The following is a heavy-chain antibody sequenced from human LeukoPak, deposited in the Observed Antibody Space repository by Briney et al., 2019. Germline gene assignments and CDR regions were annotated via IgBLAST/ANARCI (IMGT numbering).Heavy chain of an antibody. CDR2: IYTSGST. CDR3: AREDIVVVPAAIRD. CDR1: GGSISSYY. V-gene: IGHV4-4*07. Sequence: SETLSLTCTVSGGSISSYYWSWIRQPAGKGLEWIGRIYTSGSTNYNPSLKSRVTMSVDTSKNQFSLKLSSVTAADTAVYYCAREDIVVVPAAIRDWGQGTLVTVSS. J-gene: IGHJ4*02. D-gene: IGHD2-2*02.